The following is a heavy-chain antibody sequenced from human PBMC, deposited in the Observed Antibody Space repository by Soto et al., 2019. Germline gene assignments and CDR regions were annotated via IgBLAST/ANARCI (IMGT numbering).Heavy chain of an antibody. J-gene: IGHJ6*02. Sequence: QVQMVESGGGVVQPGGSLRLSCAASGFTFRTYGIHWVRQAPGKGLEWVAVISNDGRNKYYEDSVKGRFTISRDNSKNTLDLQMHSLRAEDTAVYLCAKDWGRGVSWFDGMDVWGQGTTVTVSS. CDR1: GFTFRTYG. CDR2: ISNDGRNK. CDR3: AKDWGRGVSWFDGMDV. D-gene: IGHD3-10*01. V-gene: IGHV3-30*18.